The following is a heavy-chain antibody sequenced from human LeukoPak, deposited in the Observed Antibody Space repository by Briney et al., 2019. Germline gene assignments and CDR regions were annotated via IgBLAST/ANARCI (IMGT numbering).Heavy chain of an antibody. CDR2: IKSKTDGGTT. J-gene: IGHJ4*02. Sequence: GGSLRLSCAASGFTFNNAWMSWVRQAPGKGLEWVGRIKSKTDGGTTDYAAPVKGRFTISRDDSKNTLYLQMNSLKAEDTAVYYCTSRTPAGYLDYWGQGTLVTVSS. V-gene: IGHV3-15*01. CDR3: TSRTPAGYLDY. CDR1: GFTFNNAW. D-gene: IGHD2-2*01.